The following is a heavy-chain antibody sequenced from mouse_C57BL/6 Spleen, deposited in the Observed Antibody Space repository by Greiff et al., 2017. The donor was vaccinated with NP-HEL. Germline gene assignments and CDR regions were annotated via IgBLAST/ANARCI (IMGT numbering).Heavy chain of an antibody. CDR1: GYAFSSYW. CDR3: ARGDNGSSYYYAMDY. D-gene: IGHD1-1*01. Sequence: QVQLQQSGAELVKPGASVKISCKASGYAFSSYWMNWVKQRPGKGLEWIGQIYPGDGDTNYNVKFKGKATLTADKSSSTAYMQLSSLTSEDSAVYFCARGDNGSSYYYAMDYWGQGTSVTVSS. CDR2: IYPGDGDT. V-gene: IGHV1-80*01. J-gene: IGHJ4*01.